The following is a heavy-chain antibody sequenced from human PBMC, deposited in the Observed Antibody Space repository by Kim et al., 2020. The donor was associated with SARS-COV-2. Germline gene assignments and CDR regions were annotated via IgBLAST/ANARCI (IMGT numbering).Heavy chain of an antibody. V-gene: IGHV3-30*04. CDR3: ASLAYGSGSLLDY. CDR1: GFTFSSYA. CDR2: ISYDGSNK. Sequence: GGSLRLSCAASGFTFSSYAMHWVSQAPGKGLEWVAVISYDGSNKYYADSVKGRFTISRDNSKNTLYLQMNSLRAEDTAVYYCASLAYGSGSLLDYWGQGTLVTVSS. D-gene: IGHD3-10*01. J-gene: IGHJ4*02.